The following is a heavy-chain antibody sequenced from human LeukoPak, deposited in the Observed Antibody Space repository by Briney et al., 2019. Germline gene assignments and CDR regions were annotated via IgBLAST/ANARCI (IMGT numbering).Heavy chain of an antibody. J-gene: IGHJ4*02. CDR1: GFTFSSYW. CDR2: INGDGSNI. V-gene: IGHV3-74*01. Sequence: SGGSLRLSCAASGFTFSSYWMHWVRQVPGKGLVWVARINGDGSNIAYADSVRGRFTISRDNAKNTLYLEMSSLRAEDTAVYYCAKLLLAARELFDYWGQGTLVTVSS. CDR3: AKLLLAARELFDY. D-gene: IGHD2/OR15-2a*01.